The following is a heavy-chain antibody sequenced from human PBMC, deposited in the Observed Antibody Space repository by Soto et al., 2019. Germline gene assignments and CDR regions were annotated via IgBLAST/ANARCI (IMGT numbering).Heavy chain of an antibody. CDR3: ARGITMIVVVITTPSDYYYGMDV. CDR1: GGTFRSYA. D-gene: IGHD3-22*01. V-gene: IGHV1-69*13. CDR2: IIPIFGTA. J-gene: IGHJ6*02. Sequence: SVKVSCKASGGTFRSYAISWVRQAPGQGLEWMGGIIPIFGTANYAQKFQGRVTITADESTSTAYMELRSLRSEDTAVYYCARGITMIVVVITTPSDYYYGMDVWGQGTTVTSP.